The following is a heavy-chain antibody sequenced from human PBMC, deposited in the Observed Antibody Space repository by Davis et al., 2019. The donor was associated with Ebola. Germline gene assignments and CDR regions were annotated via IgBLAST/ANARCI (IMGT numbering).Heavy chain of an antibody. Sequence: PGGSLRLSCAASGFTFSNYEMNWVRQAPGKGLEWVSYISSSGSTIYYADSVKGRFTISRDNAKNSLYLRMNSLSAEDTAVYYCATSTGYNSGWSKKYYYGMNVWGQGTTVTVSS. CDR3: ATSTGYNSGWSKKYYYGMNV. CDR2: ISSSGSTI. V-gene: IGHV3-48*03. D-gene: IGHD6-19*01. CDR1: GFTFSNYE. J-gene: IGHJ6*02.